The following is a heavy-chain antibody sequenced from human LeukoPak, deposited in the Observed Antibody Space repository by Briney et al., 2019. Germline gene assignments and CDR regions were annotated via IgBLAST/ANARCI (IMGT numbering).Heavy chain of an antibody. CDR1: GFTFSRYD. Sequence: GGSLRLSCAPSGFTFSRYDMHWVPQATGRGVEGVSDIGTAGDTYYPGSVKGRFTISRENANNSLYLQMHSLRAGDTAVCCCARGLWLGELSLSRWGEGTLVTVSS. J-gene: IGHJ4*02. CDR3: ARGLWLGELSLSR. D-gene: IGHD3-10*01. V-gene: IGHV3-13*01. CDR2: IGTAGDT.